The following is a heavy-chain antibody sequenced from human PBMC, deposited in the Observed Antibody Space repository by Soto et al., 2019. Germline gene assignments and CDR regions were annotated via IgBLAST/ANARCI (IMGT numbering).Heavy chain of an antibody. CDR3: ARGYGSGSYYSYYYYYGMDV. D-gene: IGHD3-10*01. Sequence: SETLSLTCAVYGGSFSGYYWSWIRQPPGKVLEWIVEINHSGSTNYNPSLKSRVTISVDTSKNQFSLKLSSVTAADTAVYYCARGYGSGSYYSYYYYYGMDVWDQGTTVT. V-gene: IGHV4-34*01. CDR1: GGSFSGYY. CDR2: INHSGST. J-gene: IGHJ6*02.